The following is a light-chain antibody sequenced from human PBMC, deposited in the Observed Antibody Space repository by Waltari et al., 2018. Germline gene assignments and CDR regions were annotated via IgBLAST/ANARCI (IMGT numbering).Light chain of an antibody. CDR2: DVS. Sequence: HSALTQHASATGSPGHSLSLPCPGTSTEVGAYNYAAWYQQHPGKAPKLMIYDVSNRPSGVSNRFSGSKSGNTASLTISGLQAEDEADYYCSSYTSSITYVFGTGTEVTVL. V-gene: IGLV2-14*03. J-gene: IGLJ1*01. CDR3: SSYTSSITYV. CDR1: STEVGAYNY.